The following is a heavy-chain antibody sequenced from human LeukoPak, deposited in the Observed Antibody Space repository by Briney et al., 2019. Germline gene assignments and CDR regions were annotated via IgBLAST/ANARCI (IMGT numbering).Heavy chain of an antibody. J-gene: IGHJ4*02. CDR2: ISGSGGAT. D-gene: IGHD5-12*01. V-gene: IGHV3-23*01. CDR1: GFTFSSYA. CDR3: AKDGVATITFDS. Sequence: GGSLRLSCAASGFTFSSYAMSWARQAPGKGLEWVSVISGSGGATYYADSVKGRFTISRDNSKNTLYLQMNSLRAEDTAVYYCAKDGVATITFDSWGQGTLVTVSS.